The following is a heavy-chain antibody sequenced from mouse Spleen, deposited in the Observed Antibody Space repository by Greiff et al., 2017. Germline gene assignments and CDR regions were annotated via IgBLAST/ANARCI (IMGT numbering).Heavy chain of an antibody. V-gene: IGHV5-17*01. CDR2: ISSGSSTI. CDR1: GFTFSDYG. D-gene: IGHD1-1*01. Sequence: EVQGVESGGGLVKPGGSLKLSCAASGFTFSDYGMHWVRQAPEKGLEWVAYISSGSSTIYYADTVKGRFTISRDNAKNTLFLQMTSLRSEDTAMYYCGRYYGSSYDYAMDYWGQGTSVTVSS. J-gene: IGHJ4*01. CDR3: GRYYGSSYDYAMDY.